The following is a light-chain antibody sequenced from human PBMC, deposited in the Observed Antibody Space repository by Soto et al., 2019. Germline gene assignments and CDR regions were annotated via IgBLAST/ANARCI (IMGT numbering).Light chain of an antibody. CDR3: QQHSKWPRAT. CDR2: AAS. CDR1: QSDGSN. V-gene: IGKV3-15*01. J-gene: IGKJ4*01. Sequence: EIVLTQSPATLSLSPGESATLSCRASQSDGSNFAWYQQKSGQAPRLLIYAASSRATGIPARFSGSGSGTEFTLTISSLESEDIAIYYCQQHSKWPRATFGGGTKVEIK.